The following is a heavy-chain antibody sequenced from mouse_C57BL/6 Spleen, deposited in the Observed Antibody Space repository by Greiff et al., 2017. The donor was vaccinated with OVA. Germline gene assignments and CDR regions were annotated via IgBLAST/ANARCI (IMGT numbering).Heavy chain of an antibody. CDR2: IDPETGGT. CDR3: ASLQLDYDAY. CDR1: GYTFTDYE. D-gene: IGHD2-4*01. Sequence: VQLQESGAELVRPGASVTLSCKASGYTFTDYEMHWVKQTPVHGLEWIGAIDPETGGTAYNQKFKGKAILTVDTSSSTAYMQLSSLTSEDSEVYYCASLQLDYDAYWGQGTLVTVSA. J-gene: IGHJ3*01. V-gene: IGHV1-15*01.